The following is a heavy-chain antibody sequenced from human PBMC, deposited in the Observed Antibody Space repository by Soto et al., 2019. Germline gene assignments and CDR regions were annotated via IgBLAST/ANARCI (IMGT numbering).Heavy chain of an antibody. Sequence: GGSLRLSCAASEFTFSDYYMSWIRQAPGKGLEWVSYISSSGSTIYYADSVKGRFTISRDNAKNSLYLQMNSLRAEDTAVYYGARDASGYVDYYYYYYMDVWGKGTTVTVSS. D-gene: IGHD1-1*01. V-gene: IGHV3-11*01. J-gene: IGHJ6*03. CDR2: ISSSGSTI. CDR1: EFTFSDYY. CDR3: ARDASGYVDYYYYYYMDV.